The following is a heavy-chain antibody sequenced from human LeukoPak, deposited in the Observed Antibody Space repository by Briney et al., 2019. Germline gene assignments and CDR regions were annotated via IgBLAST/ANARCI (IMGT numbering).Heavy chain of an antibody. Sequence: GGSLRLSCAASGFTFSSYAMSWVRPAPGKGLEWVSSISGSGGATYYADSVKGRFTISRDNSKNTLYLQMNSLRAEDTAVYYCAKAPNVYSYGYYFDYWGQGTLVTVSS. CDR3: AKAPNVYSYGYYFDY. CDR2: ISGSGGAT. D-gene: IGHD5-18*01. V-gene: IGHV3-23*01. CDR1: GFTFSSYA. J-gene: IGHJ4*02.